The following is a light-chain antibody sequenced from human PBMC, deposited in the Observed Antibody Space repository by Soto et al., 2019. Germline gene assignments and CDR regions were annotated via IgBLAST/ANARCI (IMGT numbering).Light chain of an antibody. CDR3: GSYTGTIYV. V-gene: IGLV2-14*02. CDR2: EGT. J-gene: IGLJ1*01. CDR1: SSDVGSYNL. Sequence: QSVLTQPASMSGSPGQSITISCIGTSSDVGSYNLVSWYQQHPGKAPKLMIYEGTNRPSGVSSRFSGSMSGNTASLTISGLQAEDEADYYCGSYTGTIYVFGTGTKLTVL.